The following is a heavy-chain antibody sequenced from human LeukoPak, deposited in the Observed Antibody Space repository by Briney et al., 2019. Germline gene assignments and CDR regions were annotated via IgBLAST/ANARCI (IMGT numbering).Heavy chain of an antibody. CDR1: GFTCSSYG. CDR2: IRYDGSNK. Sequence: PGGSLRLSCAASGFTCSSYGMHWVRLAPGKGLEWVAFIRYDGSNKYYADSVKGRFTISRDNSKNTLYLQMNSLRAEDTAVYYCAKDRAVTAVGFFDYWGQGTLVTVSS. CDR3: AKDRAVTAVGFFDY. V-gene: IGHV3-30*02. J-gene: IGHJ4*02. D-gene: IGHD4-17*01.